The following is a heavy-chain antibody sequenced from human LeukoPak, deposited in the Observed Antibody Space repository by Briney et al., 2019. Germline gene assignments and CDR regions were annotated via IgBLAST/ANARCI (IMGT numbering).Heavy chain of an antibody. CDR2: IIPIFGTA. CDR1: GGTFSSYA. Sequence: SVKVSCKASGGTFSSYAISWVRQAPGQGPEWMGGIIPIFGTANYAQKFQGRVTITADESTSTAYMELSSLRSEDTAVYYCARGPITYDAFDIWGQGTMVTVSS. J-gene: IGHJ3*02. D-gene: IGHD3-10*01. CDR3: ARGPITYDAFDI. V-gene: IGHV1-69*13.